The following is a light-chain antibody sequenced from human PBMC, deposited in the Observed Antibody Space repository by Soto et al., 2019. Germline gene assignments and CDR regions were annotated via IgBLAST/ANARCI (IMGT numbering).Light chain of an antibody. CDR1: QSVNNW. CDR3: QQYNSYSWT. CDR2: KAS. J-gene: IGKJ1*01. Sequence: DIQMTQSPSTLSASVGDRVTITCRASQSVNNWLAWYQQKPGKAPKLLIYKASTLQPGVPSRFSGSGSGTDFTLTISCLQPDDAATYYCQQYNSYSWTLGQGTKVEI. V-gene: IGKV1-5*03.